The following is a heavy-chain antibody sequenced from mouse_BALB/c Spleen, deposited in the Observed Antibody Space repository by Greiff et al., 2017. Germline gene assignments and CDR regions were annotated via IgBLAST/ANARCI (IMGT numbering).Heavy chain of an antibody. V-gene: IGHV5-12-2*01. Sequence: EVKLVESGGGLVQPGGSLKLSCAASGFTFSSYTMSWVRQTPEKRLEWVAYISNGGGSTYYPDTVKGRFTISRDNAKNTLYLQMSSLKSEDTAMYYCARTWDGGCMDYWGQGTSVTVSS. CDR1: GFTFSSYT. J-gene: IGHJ4*01. CDR2: ISNGGGST. CDR3: ARTWDGGCMDY. D-gene: IGHD4-1*01.